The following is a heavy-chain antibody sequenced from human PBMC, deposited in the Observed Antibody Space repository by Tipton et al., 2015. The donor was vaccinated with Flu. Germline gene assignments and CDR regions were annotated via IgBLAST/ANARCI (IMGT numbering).Heavy chain of an antibody. J-gene: IGHJ4*02. V-gene: IGHV4-4*07. CDR2: MYTSGNT. Sequence: TLSLTCTVSGGSMSSYYWAWIRQPAGKGLEWIGRMYTSGNTKYNPSLESRVTLSVDTSKNQFSLRLNSVTAADTAVYYCARGSGSGTYVIFDFWGQGTLVTVSS. CDR3: ARGSGSGTYVIFDF. D-gene: IGHD3-10*01. CDR1: GGSMSSYY.